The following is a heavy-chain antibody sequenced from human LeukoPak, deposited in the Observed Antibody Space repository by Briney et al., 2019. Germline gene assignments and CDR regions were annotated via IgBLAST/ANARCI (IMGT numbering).Heavy chain of an antibody. V-gene: IGHV1-69*13. CDR1: GGTFSNYA. J-gene: IGHJ5*02. CDR2: IIPIFGTA. Sequence: SVKVSCKASGGTFSNYAINWVRQAPGQGLEWMGGIIPIFGTANYAQKFQGRVTITADESTSTAYMELSSLRSEDTAVYYCARDLRGENWFDPWGQGTLVTVSS. D-gene: IGHD3-16*01. CDR3: ARDLRGENWFDP.